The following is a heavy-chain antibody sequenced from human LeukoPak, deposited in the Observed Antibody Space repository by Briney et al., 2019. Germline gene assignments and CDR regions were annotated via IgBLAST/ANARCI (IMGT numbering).Heavy chain of an antibody. CDR2: INHSGST. V-gene: IGHV4-34*01. J-gene: IGHJ3*02. CDR1: GGSFSGYY. Sequence: RSSETLSLTCAVYGGSFSGYYWSWIRQPPGKGLEWIGEINHSGSTNYNPSLKSRVTISVDTSKNQFSLQLNSVTPEDTAVYYCARGRRGYSYGFMCEAFDIWGQGTMVTVSS. CDR3: ARGRRGYSYGFMCEAFDI. D-gene: IGHD5-18*01.